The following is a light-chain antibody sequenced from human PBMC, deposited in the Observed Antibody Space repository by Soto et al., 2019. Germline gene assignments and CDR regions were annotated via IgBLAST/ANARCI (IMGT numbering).Light chain of an antibody. Sequence: EIVLTQSPATLSVSPGERATLSCRAAQSVSSNLAWYQQRPGQAPRLLIYGASTRATGIPARFNGSGSGTEFTLTISSLQSEDSAVYFCQQYYDWPPWTFGQGTKVDIK. J-gene: IGKJ1*01. V-gene: IGKV3-15*01. CDR3: QQYYDWPPWT. CDR1: QSVSSN. CDR2: GAS.